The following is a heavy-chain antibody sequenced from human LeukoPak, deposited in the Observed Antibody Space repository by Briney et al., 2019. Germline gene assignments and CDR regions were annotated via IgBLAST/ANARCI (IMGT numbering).Heavy chain of an antibody. CDR1: GFTFSNYW. CDR3: ARDRYGDYFDY. J-gene: IGHJ4*02. Sequence: GGPLRLSCAASGFTFSNYWMSWVRQAPGKGLEWVGRIRNKANSYTTEHAASVKGRFTISRDDSKNSLYHQMNSLKTDDTAVYYCARDRYGDYFDYWGQGTLVTVSS. D-gene: IGHD4-17*01. CDR2: IRNKANSYTT. V-gene: IGHV3-72*01.